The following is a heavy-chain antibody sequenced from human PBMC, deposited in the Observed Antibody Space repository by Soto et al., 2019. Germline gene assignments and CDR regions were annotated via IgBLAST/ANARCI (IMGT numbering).Heavy chain of an antibody. CDR2: IIPIFGTA. CDR1: GGTFSSYA. D-gene: IGHD2-2*01. Sequence: SVKVSCKASGGTFSSYAISWVRQAPGQGLEWMGGIIPIFGTANYAQKFQGRVTITADESTSTAYMELSSLRSEDTAVYYCARDRVVPAATYYFDYWGQGTLVTVSS. CDR3: ARDRVVPAATYYFDY. V-gene: IGHV1-69*13. J-gene: IGHJ4*02.